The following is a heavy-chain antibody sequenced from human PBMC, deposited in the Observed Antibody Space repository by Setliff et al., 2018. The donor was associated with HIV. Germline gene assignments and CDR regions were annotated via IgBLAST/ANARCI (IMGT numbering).Heavy chain of an antibody. Sequence: ASVKVSCKASGYTFTNHGINWVRQAPGQGLEWMGWSSTSNENTYYAEKFQGRVTMTTDTSTNTAYLDLGSLRSDDTAIYYCARVIQDTSGWYGRLDYWGQGTLVTVSS. V-gene: IGHV1-18*01. D-gene: IGHD6-19*01. CDR2: SSTSNENT. J-gene: IGHJ4*02. CDR3: ARVIQDTSGWYGRLDY. CDR1: GYTFTNHG.